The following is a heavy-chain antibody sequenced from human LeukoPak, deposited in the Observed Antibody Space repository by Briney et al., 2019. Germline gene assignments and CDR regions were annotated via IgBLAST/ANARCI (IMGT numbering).Heavy chain of an antibody. CDR2: INSDGSST. CDR3: ARVRAYCGGDCSYYFDY. CDR1: GFTFSSYW. Sequence: GGSLRLSCAASGFTFSSYWMHWVRQAPGKGLVWVSRINSDGSSTSYVDSVKGRFTISRDNAKNTLYLQMNSLRAEDTAVYYCARVRAYCGGDCSYYFDYWGQGTLVTVSS. D-gene: IGHD2-21*02. V-gene: IGHV3-74*01. J-gene: IGHJ4*02.